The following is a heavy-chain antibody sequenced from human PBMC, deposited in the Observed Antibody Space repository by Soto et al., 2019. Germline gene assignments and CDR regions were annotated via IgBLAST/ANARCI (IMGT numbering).Heavy chain of an antibody. D-gene: IGHD2-2*01. CDR2: ISAYNGNT. Sequence: ASVKGSCKASGFTFSSYGISWGRQAPGQRLEWMGWISAYNGNTNYAQKLQGRVTMTTDTSTSTAYMELRSLRSDDTAVYYCARDPHCSSTSCLNWFDPWGQGTLVTVSS. CDR1: GFTFSSYG. CDR3: ARDPHCSSTSCLNWFDP. V-gene: IGHV1-18*01. J-gene: IGHJ5*02.